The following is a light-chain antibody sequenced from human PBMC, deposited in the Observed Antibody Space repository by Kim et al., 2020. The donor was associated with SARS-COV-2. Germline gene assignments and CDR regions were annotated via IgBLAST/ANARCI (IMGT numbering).Light chain of an antibody. J-gene: IGKJ1*01. CDR3: QQYDSSSRWT. Sequence: PGERATRSCRASQSVSGTYLAWYQQKPGQAPRLLIYGASSRATGIPDRFSGSGSGTDFTLTINRLEPEDFAVYYCQQYDSSSRWTFGQGTKVDIK. CDR1: QSVSGTY. V-gene: IGKV3-20*01. CDR2: GAS.